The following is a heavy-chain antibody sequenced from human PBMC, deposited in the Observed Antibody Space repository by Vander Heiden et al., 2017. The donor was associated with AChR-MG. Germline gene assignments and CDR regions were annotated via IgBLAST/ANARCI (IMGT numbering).Heavy chain of an antibody. D-gene: IGHD3-3*01. CDR3: ARTRFLEWREIDY. CDR2: IFHDGST. J-gene: IGHJ4*02. Sequence: QVQLQESCPGLVKPSGTLSLTCAVSGGPIRSRTWWTWVRQPPGKGLEWIGQIFHDGSTNYNPSLQSRVTISVDKSKNQLSLKVTSVTAADTAVYYCARTRFLEWREIDYWGQGTLVTVSS. V-gene: IGHV4-4*02. CDR1: GGPIRSRTW.